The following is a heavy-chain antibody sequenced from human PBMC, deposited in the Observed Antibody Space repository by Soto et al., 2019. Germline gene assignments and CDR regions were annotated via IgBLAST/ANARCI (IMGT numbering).Heavy chain of an antibody. V-gene: IGHV4-59*01. J-gene: IGHJ4*02. CDR2: IYYSGST. D-gene: IGHD6-13*01. CDR3: ARARDSSSWYYFDY. Sequence: SETLSLTCTFSGFSLSSYYLILIRPPPGKGLEWIGYIYYSGSTNYNPSLKSRVTISVDTSKNQFSLKLSSVTAADTAVYYCARARDSSSWYYFDYWGQGTLVTV. CDR1: GFSLSSYY.